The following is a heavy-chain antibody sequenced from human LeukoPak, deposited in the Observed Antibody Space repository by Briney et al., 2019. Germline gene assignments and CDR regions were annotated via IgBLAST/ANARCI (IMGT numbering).Heavy chain of an antibody. V-gene: IGHV3-21*04. CDR2: VSGSNNYI. J-gene: IGHJ4*02. CDR1: GFTFSTYS. CDR3: ASGRRWVDY. Sequence: GGSLRLSCAASGFTFSTYSMNWVRQAPGKEPEWVSSVSGSNNYIYYADSVKGRFTISRDNAKNSLYLQMNSLRAEDTAVYYCASGRRWVDYWGQGTLVTVSS. D-gene: IGHD4-23*01.